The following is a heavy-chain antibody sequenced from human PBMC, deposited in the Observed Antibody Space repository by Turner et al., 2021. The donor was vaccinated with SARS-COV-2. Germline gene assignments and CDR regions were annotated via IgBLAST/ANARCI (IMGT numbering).Heavy chain of an antibody. V-gene: IGHV3-30*04. CDR2: ISYDGRNK. CDR1: GFSFSNYA. CDR3: ARERRGYYAEY. D-gene: IGHD3-3*01. J-gene: IGHJ4*02. Sequence: QVPLVESGGGVVQPGGSLRLACAASGFSFSNYAMHWVRQAPGKGLEWVAIISYDGRNKYYADSVKGRFTISRDDSKSTLYLQMNSLRPEDTAIYYCARERRGYYAEYWGQGTLVTVSS.